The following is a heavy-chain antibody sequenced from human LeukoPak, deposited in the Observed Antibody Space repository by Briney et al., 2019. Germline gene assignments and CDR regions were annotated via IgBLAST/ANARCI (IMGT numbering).Heavy chain of an antibody. CDR2: ISGSGGST. J-gene: IGHJ4*02. V-gene: IGHV3-23*01. D-gene: IGHD3-10*01. CDR1: GFTFSSYA. CDR3: AKSPPPKTLQWFGELFAQYSVDS. Sequence: GGALRLSCAASGFTFSSYAMSWVRQAPGKGLEWVSAISGSGGSTYYADSVKGRFTISRDNSKNTLYLQMNSLRAEDTAAYYCAKSPPPKTLQWFGELFAQYSVDSWGQGTLVTVSS.